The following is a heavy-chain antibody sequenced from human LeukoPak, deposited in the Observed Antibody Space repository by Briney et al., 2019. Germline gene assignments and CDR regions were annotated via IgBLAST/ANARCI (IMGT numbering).Heavy chain of an antibody. CDR2: INHSGST. V-gene: IGHV4-34*01. J-gene: IGHJ5*02. D-gene: IGHD1-14*01. Sequence: SETLSLTCAVYGGSFSGYYWGWIRQPPGKGLEWIGEINHSGSTNYNPSLESRVTMSVDTSKNQFSLKLSSVTAADTAVYYCARRDHTGRSHAWFDPWGQGTLVTVSS. CDR3: ARRDHTGRSHAWFDP. CDR1: GGSFSGYY.